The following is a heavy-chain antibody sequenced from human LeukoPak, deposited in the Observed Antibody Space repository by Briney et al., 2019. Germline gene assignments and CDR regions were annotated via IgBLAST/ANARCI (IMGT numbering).Heavy chain of an antibody. CDR2: MSGDGSDI. V-gene: IGHV3-21*01. Sequence: PGGSLRLSCAASGFTFSSSAMTWVRQAPGKGLEWVSSMSGDGSDIFYADSLKGRFSISRDNAKRSLYLQMNSLRVEDTAVYYCATSPGWWGQDCWGQGTLVTVSS. D-gene: IGHD2-21*02. CDR3: ATSPGWWGQDC. J-gene: IGHJ4*02. CDR1: GFTFSSSA.